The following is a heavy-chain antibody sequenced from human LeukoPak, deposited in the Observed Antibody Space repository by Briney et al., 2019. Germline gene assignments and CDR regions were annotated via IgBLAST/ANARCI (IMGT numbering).Heavy chain of an antibody. CDR1: GGSISSYY. CDR3: ARYYDFRWFDP. Sequence: SETLSLTCTVSGGSISSYYWSWIRQPPGKGLEWIGYIYYSGSTNYNPSLKSRVTISVDTSKNQFSLKLSSVTAADTAVYYCARYYDFRWFDPWGQGTLVTVPS. D-gene: IGHD3-3*01. V-gene: IGHV4-59*01. J-gene: IGHJ5*02. CDR2: IYYSGST.